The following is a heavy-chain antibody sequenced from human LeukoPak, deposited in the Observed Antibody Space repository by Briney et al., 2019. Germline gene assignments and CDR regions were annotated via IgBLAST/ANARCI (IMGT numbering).Heavy chain of an antibody. J-gene: IGHJ3*01. CDR3: AKDAPLYDSSGDPDHAFDF. CDR2: ISSSGSTI. D-gene: IGHD3-22*01. V-gene: IGHV3-48*03. Sequence: GGSLRLSCAASGFTFSSYEMNWVRQAPGKGLEWVSYISSSGSTIYYADSVKGRFTISRDNSKNTLYVQMDNLRDDDTAVYHCAKDAPLYDSSGDPDHAFDFWGRGTMVAVSS. CDR1: GFTFSSYE.